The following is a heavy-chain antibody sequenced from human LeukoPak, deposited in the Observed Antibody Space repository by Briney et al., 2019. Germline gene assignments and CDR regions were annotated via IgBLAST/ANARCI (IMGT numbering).Heavy chain of an antibody. J-gene: IGHJ4*02. CDR3: ARDRGSSWYERFDY. CDR2: IYYSGST. V-gene: IGHV4-59*12. CDR1: GGSISSYY. Sequence: PSETLSLTCTVSGGSISSYYWSWIRPPPGKGLEWIGYIYYSGSTNYNPSLKSRVTISVDTSKNQFSMKLSSVTAADTAVYYCARDRGSSWYERFDYWGQGTLVTVSS. D-gene: IGHD6-13*01.